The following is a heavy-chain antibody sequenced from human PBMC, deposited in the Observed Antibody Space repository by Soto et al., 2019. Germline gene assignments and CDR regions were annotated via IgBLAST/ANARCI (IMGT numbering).Heavy chain of an antibody. CDR2: ISAYNGNT. CDR3: ARDPNPRDYYDSSGYYYGPLDY. Sequence: GASVKVSCKASGYTFTSYGISWVRQAPGQGLEWMGWISAYNGNTNYAQKLQGRVTMTRDTSTSTAYMELRSLRSDDTAVYYCARDPNPRDYYDSSGYYYGPLDYWGQGTLVTVS. V-gene: IGHV1-18*04. CDR1: GYTFTSYG. D-gene: IGHD3-22*01. J-gene: IGHJ4*02.